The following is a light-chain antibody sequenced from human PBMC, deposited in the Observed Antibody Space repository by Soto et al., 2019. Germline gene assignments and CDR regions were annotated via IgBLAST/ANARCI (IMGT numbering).Light chain of an antibody. V-gene: IGKV3-11*01. J-gene: IGKJ4*01. CDR2: DAS. Sequence: EIVLTQSPATLSLSPGERATLSCRASQSVSSYLAWYQQKPGQAPRLLIYDASNRATGIPARFSGSGSGTDFTLTISSLEPEDFAVYYCQQFQNWPPITFGGGTKVEI. CDR1: QSVSSY. CDR3: QQFQNWPPIT.